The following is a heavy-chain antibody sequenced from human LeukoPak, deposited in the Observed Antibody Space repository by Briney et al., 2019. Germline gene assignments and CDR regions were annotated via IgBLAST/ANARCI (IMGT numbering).Heavy chain of an antibody. J-gene: IGHJ3*02. D-gene: IGHD3-22*01. V-gene: IGHV3-23*01. CDR2: ISGSGGST. CDR1: GFTFSSYA. CDR3: AKLQKVIVPPLDAFDI. Sequence: GGSLSLSCAASGFTFSSYAMSWVRQAPGKGLEWVSAISGSGGSTYYADSVKGRFTISRDNSKNTLYLQMNSLRAEDTAVYYCAKLQKVIVPPLDAFDIWGQGTMVTVSS.